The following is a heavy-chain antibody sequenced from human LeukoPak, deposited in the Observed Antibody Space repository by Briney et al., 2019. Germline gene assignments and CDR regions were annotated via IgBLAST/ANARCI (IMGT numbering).Heavy chain of an antibody. V-gene: IGHV1-69*04. CDR3: VTAMVRGEYYYYGMDV. J-gene: IGHJ6*02. CDR2: IIPIFGIA. Sequence: SVKVSCKASGGTFSSYAISWVQQAPGQGLEWMGRIIPIFGIANYAQKFQGRVTITADKSTSTAYMELSSLRSEDTALYYCVTAMVRGEYYYYGMDVWGQGTTVTVSS. CDR1: GGTFSSYA. D-gene: IGHD5-18*01.